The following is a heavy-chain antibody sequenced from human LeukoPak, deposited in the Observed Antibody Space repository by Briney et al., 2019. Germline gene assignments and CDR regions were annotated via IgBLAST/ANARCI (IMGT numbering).Heavy chain of an antibody. J-gene: IGHJ4*02. CDR3: ARAPYYYGSGSPYYFDY. D-gene: IGHD3-10*01. V-gene: IGHV3-48*04. CDR1: GFTFSSYT. CDR2: ISSSGSTI. Sequence: PGGSLRLSCAASGFTFSSYTMNWVRQAPGKGLEWVSYISSSGSTIYYADSVKGRFTISRDNAKNSLYLQMNSLRAEDTAVYYCARAPYYYGSGSPYYFDYWGQGTLVTVSS.